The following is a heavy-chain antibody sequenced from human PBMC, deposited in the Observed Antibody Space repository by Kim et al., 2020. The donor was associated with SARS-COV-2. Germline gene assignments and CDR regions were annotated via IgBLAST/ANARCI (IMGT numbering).Heavy chain of an antibody. Sequence: GGSLRLSCAASGFTFSSYGMHWVRQAPGKGLEWVAVISYDGSNKYYADSVKGRFTISRDNSKNTLYLQMNSLRAEDTAVYYCAKDYRYHGVDYWGQGTLVTVSS. D-gene: IGHD3-16*02. V-gene: IGHV3-30*18. CDR1: GFTFSSYG. CDR2: ISYDGSNK. J-gene: IGHJ4*02. CDR3: AKDYRYHGVDY.